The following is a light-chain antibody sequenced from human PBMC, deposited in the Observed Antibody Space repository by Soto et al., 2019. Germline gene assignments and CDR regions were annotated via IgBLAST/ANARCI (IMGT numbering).Light chain of an antibody. CDR3: SSYTSSGTDV. J-gene: IGLJ1*01. CDR2: EVS. Sequence: QSALTQPPSVSGSPGQSVTISCTGTSSDVGSYNRVSWYQQPPGTAPKLMIYEVSYRPSGVPDRFSGSKSGNTASLTISGLQAEDEADYYCSSYTSSGTDVFGTGTQLTVL. V-gene: IGLV2-18*02. CDR1: SSDVGSYNR.